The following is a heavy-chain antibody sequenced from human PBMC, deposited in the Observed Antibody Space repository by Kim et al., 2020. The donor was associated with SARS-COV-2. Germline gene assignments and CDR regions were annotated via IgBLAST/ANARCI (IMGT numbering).Heavy chain of an antibody. V-gene: IGHV3-48*02. CDR1: GFTFSSYS. Sequence: GGSLRLSCAASGFTFSSYSMNWVRQAPGKGLEWVSYISSSSSTLYYADSVKGRFTISRDNAKNSLYLQMNSLRDEDTAVYYCASVGLRYSYSGVYWGQGTLVTVSS. CDR3: ASVGLRYSYSGVY. CDR2: ISSSSSTL. D-gene: IGHD3-9*01. J-gene: IGHJ4*02.